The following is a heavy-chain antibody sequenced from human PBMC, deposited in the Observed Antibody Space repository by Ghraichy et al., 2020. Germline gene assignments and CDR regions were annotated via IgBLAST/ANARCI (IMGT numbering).Heavy chain of an antibody. Sequence: GGSLRLSCAASGFTFSSYAMSWVRQAPGKGLEWVSAISGSGGSKYYADSVKGRFTISRDNSKNTLYLQMNSLRAEDTAVYYCAKDREIVGTTLIDYWCQGTLVTV. D-gene: IGHD2/OR15-2a*01. CDR2: ISGSGGSK. J-gene: IGHJ4*02. CDR3: AKDREIVGTTLIDY. V-gene: IGHV3-23*01. CDR1: GFTFSSYA.